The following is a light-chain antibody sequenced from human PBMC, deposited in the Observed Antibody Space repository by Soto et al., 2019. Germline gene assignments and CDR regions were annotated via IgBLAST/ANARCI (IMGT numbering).Light chain of an antibody. J-gene: IGLJ2*01. CDR3: AAWDDSMSGVV. CDR1: SSNIGSNF. CDR2: RNN. V-gene: IGLV1-47*01. Sequence: QAVVTQPPSASGTPGQRVTISCSGSSSNIGSNFIYWYQQLPGTAPKLLIYRNNERPSGVPDRFSGSKSGTSASLAISGLRSEDEADYHCAAWDDSMSGVVFGGGTKLTFL.